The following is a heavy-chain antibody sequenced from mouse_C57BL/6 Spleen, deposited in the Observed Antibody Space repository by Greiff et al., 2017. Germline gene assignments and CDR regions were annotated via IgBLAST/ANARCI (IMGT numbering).Heavy chain of an antibody. Sequence: VQLKQSGPELVKPGASVKISCKASGYTFTDYYMNWVKQSPGKSLEWIGDINPNNGGTSYNQKFKGKATLTVDKSSSTTYMELRSLTSEDSAVYYCARSEAYYKRDWGQGTTLTVSS. J-gene: IGHJ2*01. CDR2: INPNNGGT. CDR1: GYTFTDYY. V-gene: IGHV1-26*01. D-gene: IGHD2-12*01. CDR3: ARSEAYYKRD.